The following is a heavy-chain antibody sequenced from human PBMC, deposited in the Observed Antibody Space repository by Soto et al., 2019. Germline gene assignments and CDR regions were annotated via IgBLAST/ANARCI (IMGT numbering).Heavy chain of an antibody. D-gene: IGHD3-22*01. V-gene: IGHV3-48*02. CDR2: ISSSSSTI. J-gene: IGHJ4*02. CDR1: GFTCSSYS. Sequence: RLSCAASGFTCSSYSMNWVRQAPGKVLVWVSYISSSSSTIYYADSVKGRFTISRDNAKNSLYLQMNSLRDEDTAVYYCARDHDYYDSSGYYGYWGQGTLVTVSS. CDR3: ARDHDYYDSSGYYGY.